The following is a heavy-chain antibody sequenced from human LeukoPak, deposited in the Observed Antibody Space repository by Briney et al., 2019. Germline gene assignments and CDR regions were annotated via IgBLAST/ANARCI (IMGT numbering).Heavy chain of an antibody. CDR1: GGTFSSYA. V-gene: IGHV1-69*06. J-gene: IGHJ4*02. D-gene: IGHD6-19*01. CDR2: IIPIFGTA. CDR3: ARDRGIAVAGTGDFDY. Sequence: GASVNVSCKSSGGTFSSYAISWVRQAPGQGLEWMGGIIPIFGTANYAQKFQGRVTITADKSTSTAYMELSSLRSEDTAVYYCARDRGIAVAGTGDFDYWGQGTLVTVSS.